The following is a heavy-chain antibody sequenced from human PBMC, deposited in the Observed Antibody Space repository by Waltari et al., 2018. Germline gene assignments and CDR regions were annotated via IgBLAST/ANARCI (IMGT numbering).Heavy chain of an antibody. V-gene: IGHV2-5*01. J-gene: IGHJ4*02. Sequence: QITLKESGPTLVKPTQTLTLTCTFSGFSLSTSGVGVGWIRQPPGKALEWLALIYWNDDKRYSPSLKSRLTITKDTSKNQVVLTMTNMDPVDTATYYCARGKIAAELDYWGQGTLVTVSS. CDR2: IYWNDDK. CDR3: ARGKIAAELDY. CDR1: GFSLSTSGVG. D-gene: IGHD6-13*01.